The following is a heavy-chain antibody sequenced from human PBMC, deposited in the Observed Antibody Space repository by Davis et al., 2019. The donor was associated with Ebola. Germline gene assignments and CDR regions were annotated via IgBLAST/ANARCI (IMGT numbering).Heavy chain of an antibody. D-gene: IGHD4-17*01. Sequence: PSETLSLTCTVSGGSISSYYWSWIRQPPGKGLEWIGYIYYSGSTNYNPSLKSRVTISVDTSKNQFSLKLSSVTAADTAVYYCARTLGYDYGDYYFDYWGQGTLVTVSS. J-gene: IGHJ4*02. CDR2: IYYSGST. CDR3: ARTLGYDYGDYYFDY. V-gene: IGHV4-59*08. CDR1: GGSISSYY.